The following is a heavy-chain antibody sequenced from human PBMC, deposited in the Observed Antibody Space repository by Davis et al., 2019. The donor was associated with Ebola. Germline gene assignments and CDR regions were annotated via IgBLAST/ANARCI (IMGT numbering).Heavy chain of an antibody. Sequence: ASVKVSCKASGYTFTDYNIHWMRQVPGHGLEWMGRIITNSGGTNYAQKFQGRVTLTRDTSIDTVYMELSSLRSDDTALYYCARDLIEIVSAAPLNWFDPWGQGTLVTVS. CDR1: GYTFTDYN. D-gene: IGHD3-16*02. V-gene: IGHV1-2*06. CDR2: IITNSGGT. J-gene: IGHJ5*02. CDR3: ARDLIEIVSAAPLNWFDP.